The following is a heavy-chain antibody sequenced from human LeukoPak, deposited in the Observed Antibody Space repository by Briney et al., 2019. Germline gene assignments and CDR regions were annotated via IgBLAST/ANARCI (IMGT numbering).Heavy chain of an antibody. CDR1: GFTFDDYA. CDR3: VIDRGAR. CDR2: ISWNSGSI. V-gene: IGHV3-9*01. J-gene: IGHJ4*02. Sequence: PGRSLRLSCAASGFTFDDYAMHWVRQAPGKGLEWVSGISWNSGSIGYADSVKGRFTISRDNAKNLLYLQMNNLRAEDTAVYYCVIDRGARWGQGTLVTVSS.